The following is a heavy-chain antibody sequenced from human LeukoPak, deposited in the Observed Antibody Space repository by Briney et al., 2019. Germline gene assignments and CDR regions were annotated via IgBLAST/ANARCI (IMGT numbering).Heavy chain of an antibody. CDR1: GFTLSNYA. D-gene: IGHD5-12*01. V-gene: IGHV3-23*01. CDR2: VIGSSGST. J-gene: IGHJ4*02. Sequence: GGSLRLSCAASGFTLSNYAMNWVRQAPGKGLEWVSVVIGSSGSTDYADSVKGRFTISRDDSKNTLYLEMNSLRAEDTAIYYCAKGGYDYIEIGYFDYWGQGTLVTVSS. CDR3: AKGGYDYIEIGYFDY.